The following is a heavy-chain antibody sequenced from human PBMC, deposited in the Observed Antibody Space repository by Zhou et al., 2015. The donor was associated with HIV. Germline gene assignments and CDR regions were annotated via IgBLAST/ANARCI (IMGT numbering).Heavy chain of an antibody. Sequence: QVQLVQSGAEVKKPGSSVKVSCKASGGTFSTYAISWVRQAPGQGLEWMGGIIPMFGTAKYAQKFQGRVTITADRFANTAYMELRSLRSEDTAVFYCARPRTSYNWDYQFDYWGQGTLVTVSS. CDR2: IIPMFGTA. CDR3: ARPRTSYNWDYQFDY. D-gene: IGHD1-7*01. V-gene: IGHV1-69*06. J-gene: IGHJ4*02. CDR1: GGTFSTYA.